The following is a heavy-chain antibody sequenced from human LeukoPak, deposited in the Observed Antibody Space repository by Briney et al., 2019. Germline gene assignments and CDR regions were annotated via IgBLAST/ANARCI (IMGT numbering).Heavy chain of an antibody. J-gene: IGHJ5*02. D-gene: IGHD2-15*01. CDR2: MNPNSGNT. CDR1: GYTFTSYD. V-gene: IGHV1-8*01. CDR3: ARARRVVAGSGFDP. Sequence: ASVKVSCKASGYTFTSYDINWVRQATGQGLEWMGWMNPNSGNTGYAQKFQGRVTMTRNTSISTAYMELSSLRSEDTAVYYCARARRVVAGSGFDPWGQGTLVTVSS.